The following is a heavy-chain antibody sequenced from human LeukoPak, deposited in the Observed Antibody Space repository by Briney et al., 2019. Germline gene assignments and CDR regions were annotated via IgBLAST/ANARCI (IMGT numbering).Heavy chain of an antibody. Sequence: PGGSLRLSCAASGFTFSNYGMHWVRQAPGKGLEWVAVIWYDGSNKYYADSVKGRFTISRDNSKNTLYLQMNSLRAEDTAVYYCAKDDYGDYFGFDYWGQGTLVTVSS. V-gene: IGHV3-33*06. CDR1: GFTFSNYG. CDR3: AKDDYGDYFGFDY. D-gene: IGHD4-17*01. CDR2: IWYDGSNK. J-gene: IGHJ4*02.